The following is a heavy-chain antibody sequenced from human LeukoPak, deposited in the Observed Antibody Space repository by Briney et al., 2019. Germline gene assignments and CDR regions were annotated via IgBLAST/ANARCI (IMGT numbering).Heavy chain of an antibody. J-gene: IGHJ4*02. CDR3: ARVMLDDYVWGSYVTFDY. D-gene: IGHD3-16*01. V-gene: IGHV3-7*01. CDR1: GFTFSSYW. CDR2: IKQDGSEK. Sequence: GGSLRLSCAASGFTFSSYWMSWVRQAPGKGLEWVANIKQDGSEKYYVDSVKGRFTISRDNAKNSLYLQMNSLRAEDTAVYYCARVMLDDYVWGSYVTFDYWGQGTLVTVSS.